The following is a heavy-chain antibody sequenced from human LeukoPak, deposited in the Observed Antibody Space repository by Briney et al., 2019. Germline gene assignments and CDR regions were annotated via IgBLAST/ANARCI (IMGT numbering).Heavy chain of an antibody. Sequence: SETLSLTCTVSGGSISSSSYYWGWIRQPPGKGLEWIGEINHSGSTNYNPSLKSRVTISVDTSKNQFSLKLSSVTAADTAVYYCARNLYDYVWGSYRYNWFDPWGQGTLVTVSS. CDR2: INHSGST. V-gene: IGHV4-39*07. CDR3: ARNLYDYVWGSYRYNWFDP. J-gene: IGHJ5*02. D-gene: IGHD3-16*02. CDR1: GGSISSSSYY.